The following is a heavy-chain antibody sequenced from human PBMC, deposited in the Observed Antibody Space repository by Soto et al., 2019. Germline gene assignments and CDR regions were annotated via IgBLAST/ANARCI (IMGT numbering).Heavy chain of an antibody. CDR1: GYTFVDNY. CDR3: ARGSFSISRGGIDV. Sequence: ASVKVSCKASGYTFVDNYMHWVRQAPGQGLEWMGWINPNSGATKSAQKFQGWVTMTRDTSISTAYMEVSRLRSDDTAIYYRARGSFSISRGGIDVWGQGTTVTVSS. J-gene: IGHJ6*02. CDR2: INPNSGAT. D-gene: IGHD3-16*02. V-gene: IGHV1-2*04.